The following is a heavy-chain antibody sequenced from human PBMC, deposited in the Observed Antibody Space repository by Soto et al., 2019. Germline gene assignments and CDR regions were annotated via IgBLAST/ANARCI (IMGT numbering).Heavy chain of an antibody. V-gene: IGHV1-69*13. D-gene: IGHD4-4*01. CDR1: GYTFTSYD. CDR2: IIPIFGTA. Sequence: SVKVSCKASGYTFTSYDIYWVRQAPGQGLEWMGGIIPIFGTANYAQKFQGRVTITADESTSTAYMELSSLRSEDTAVYYCASGPFFVMTTVTPRWFDPWGQGTLVTVSS. CDR3: ASGPFFVMTTVTPRWFDP. J-gene: IGHJ5*02.